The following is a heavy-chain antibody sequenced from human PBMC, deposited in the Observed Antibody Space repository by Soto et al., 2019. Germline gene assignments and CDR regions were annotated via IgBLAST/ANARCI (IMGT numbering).Heavy chain of an antibody. CDR1: GYTFTSYY. J-gene: IGHJ4*02. CDR3: ARDPGQWLTFDY. V-gene: IGHV1-46*01. D-gene: IGHD6-19*01. Sequence: ASVKVSCKASGYTFTSYYMHWVRQAPGQGLEWMGIINPSGGSTSYAQKFQGRVTMSRDTSTSTVYMELSSLRSEDTAVYYCARDPGQWLTFDYWGQGTLVTVSS. CDR2: INPSGGST.